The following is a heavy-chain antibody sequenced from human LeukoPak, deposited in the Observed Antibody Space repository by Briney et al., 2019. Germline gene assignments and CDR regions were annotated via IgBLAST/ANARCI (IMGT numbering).Heavy chain of an antibody. CDR1: GGTFSSYA. J-gene: IGHJ4*02. V-gene: IGHV1-69*06. Sequence: SVKVSCKASGGTFSSYAISWVRQAPGQGLEWMGGIIPIFGTANYAQKFQGRVTITADKSTSTAYMELSSLRSEDTAVYYCGLGYNWNGYFDYWGQGTLVTVSS. D-gene: IGHD1-1*01. CDR3: GLGYNWNGYFDY. CDR2: IIPIFGTA.